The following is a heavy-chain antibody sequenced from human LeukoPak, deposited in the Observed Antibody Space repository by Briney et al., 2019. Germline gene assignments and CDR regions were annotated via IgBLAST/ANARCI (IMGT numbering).Heavy chain of an antibody. CDR1: GGSISSYY. J-gene: IGHJ3*02. Sequence: SETLSLTCTVSGGSISSYYWSWIRQPPGKGLGWIGSIYYTGSTYYTPSLKSGVTISIDTSKNLFSLNLSSVTAADTAVYYCARHRLEGDTFDIWGQGTMVTVPS. CDR3: ARHRLEGDTFDI. D-gene: IGHD3-3*01. V-gene: IGHV4-59*05. CDR2: IYYTGST.